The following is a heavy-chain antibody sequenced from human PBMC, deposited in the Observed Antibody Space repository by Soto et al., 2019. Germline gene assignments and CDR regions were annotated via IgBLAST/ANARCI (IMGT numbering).Heavy chain of an antibody. CDR3: ARSRPRFLSGYYGPTAFPYHGMDV. CDR1: GFTVGSNY. Sequence: PGGSLRLSCAASGFTVGSNYMSWVRQDPGKGLEWVSVIYSGGSTYYADSVKGRFTISRDNSKNTMYLQMNSLRSEDTVVYYCARSRPRFLSGYYGPTAFPYHGMDVWCQGTTGTVSS. D-gene: IGHD3-3*01. CDR2: IYSGGST. V-gene: IGHV3-53*01. J-gene: IGHJ6*02.